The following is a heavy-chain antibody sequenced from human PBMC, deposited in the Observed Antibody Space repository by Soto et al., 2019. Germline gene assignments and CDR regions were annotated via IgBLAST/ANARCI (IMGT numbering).Heavy chain of an antibody. J-gene: IGHJ3*02. V-gene: IGHV1-46*01. CDR3: AREEGWGYCSSTSCYDAFDI. CDR1: GYTFTSYY. Sequence: ASVKVSCKASGYTFTSYYMHWVRQAPGQGLEWMGIINPSGGSTSYAQKFQGRVTMTRDTSTSTVYMELSSLRSEDTAVYYCAREEGWGYCSSTSCYDAFDIWGQGTMVTVS. D-gene: IGHD2-2*01. CDR2: INPSGGST.